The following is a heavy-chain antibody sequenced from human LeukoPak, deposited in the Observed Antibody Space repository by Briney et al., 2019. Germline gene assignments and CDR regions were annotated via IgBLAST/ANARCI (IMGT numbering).Heavy chain of an antibody. J-gene: IGHJ4*02. CDR2: IYYSGST. V-gene: IGHV4-39*01. Sequence: SETLSLTCTVSGGSISSNNYYWGWIRQPPGKGLEWIGSIYYSGSTYYNPSLKSRDTISVDTSKNQFSLKLSSVTAADTAVYYCASRPNSSGSNRYFDYWGQGTLVTVSS. D-gene: IGHD3-22*01. CDR1: GGSISSNNYY. CDR3: ASRPNSSGSNRYFDY.